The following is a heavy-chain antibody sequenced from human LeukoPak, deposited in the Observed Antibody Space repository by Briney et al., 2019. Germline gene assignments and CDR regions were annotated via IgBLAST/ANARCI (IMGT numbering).Heavy chain of an antibody. CDR1: GFTFSNAW. CDR2: IKSKTDGGTT. V-gene: IGHV3-15*01. D-gene: IGHD4-17*01. Sequence: PGGSLRLSCAASGFTFSNAWMSWVRQAPGKGLEWVGRIKSKTDGGTTDYAAPVKGRFTISRDDSKNTLYLQMNSLKTEDTAVYYCTTMTTVTTPQESEFDYWGQGTLVTVSS. CDR3: TTMTTVTTPQESEFDY. J-gene: IGHJ4*02.